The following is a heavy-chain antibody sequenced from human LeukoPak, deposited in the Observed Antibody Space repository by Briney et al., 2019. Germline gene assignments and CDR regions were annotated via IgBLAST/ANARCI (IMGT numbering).Heavy chain of an antibody. CDR3: ARARRVSFDSSGYRDY. CDR1: GFTFSSYW. J-gene: IGHJ4*02. D-gene: IGHD3-22*01. Sequence: GGSLRLSCAASGFTFSSYWMSWVRQAPGKGLEWVANIKQDGSEKYYVDSVKGRFTISRDNAKNSLYLQMNSLRAEDTAVYYCARARRVSFDSSGYRDYWGQGTLVTVSS. CDR2: IKQDGSEK. V-gene: IGHV3-7*01.